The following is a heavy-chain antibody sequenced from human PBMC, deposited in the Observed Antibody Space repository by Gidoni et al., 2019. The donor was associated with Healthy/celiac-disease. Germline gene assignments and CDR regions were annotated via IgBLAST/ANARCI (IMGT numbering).Heavy chain of an antibody. V-gene: IGHV3-23*01. CDR3: AKDHDYGDYITRGYFDY. Sequence: EVQLLESGGGLVQPGGSLRLSCAASGFTFRSYAMRRVRQAPGKGLEWVSAISGSGGSTYYADSVKGRFTISRDNSKNTLYLQMNSLRAEDTAVYYCAKDHDYGDYITRGYFDYWGQGTLVTVSS. CDR2: ISGSGGST. D-gene: IGHD4-17*01. CDR1: GFTFRSYA. J-gene: IGHJ4*02.